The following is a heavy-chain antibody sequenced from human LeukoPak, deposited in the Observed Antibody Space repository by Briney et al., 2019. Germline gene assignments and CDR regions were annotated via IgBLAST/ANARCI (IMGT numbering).Heavy chain of an antibody. CDR1: GGSISSTSYY. D-gene: IGHD3-10*01. CDR3: ATQILLWHYY. J-gene: IGHJ4*02. CDR2: IYYSGST. Sequence: SETLSLTCTVSGGSISSTSYYWGWLRQPPGTGLEWIGRIYYSGSTYYNPSLKSRVTIYVDTSKNQVSLKVSSVTAADTAVYYCATQILLWHYYWGQGTLVAVAS. V-gene: IGHV4-39*01.